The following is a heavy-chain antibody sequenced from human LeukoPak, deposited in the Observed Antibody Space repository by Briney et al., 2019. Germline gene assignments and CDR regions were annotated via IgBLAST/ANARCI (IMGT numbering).Heavy chain of an antibody. Sequence: PGGSLRLSCTTSGFFFNSYWLSWVRQAPGMGLEWVANIKQDGSEIYYVDSVKGRFIISRDNAKNSFYLEMNNLRVEDTAVYYCARGRDVDSWGQGTLVTVSS. J-gene: IGHJ4*02. CDR1: GFFFNSYW. CDR2: IKQDGSEI. V-gene: IGHV3-7*03. D-gene: IGHD5-24*01. CDR3: ARGRDVDS.